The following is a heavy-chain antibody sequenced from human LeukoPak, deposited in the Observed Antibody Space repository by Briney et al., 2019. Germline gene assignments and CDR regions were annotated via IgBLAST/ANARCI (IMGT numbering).Heavy chain of an antibody. V-gene: IGHV3-74*01. Sequence: GGSLRLSCAASGFTFSSYWMHWVRQAPGKGLVWVSRIKSDGSSTSYADSVKGRFTISRDNAKNSLYLQMNSLRAEDTALYYCARLRYNDFWSGHWKYYYYMDVWGKGTTVTVSS. D-gene: IGHD3-3*01. CDR1: GFTFSSYW. CDR3: ARLRYNDFWSGHWKYYYYMDV. J-gene: IGHJ6*03. CDR2: IKSDGSST.